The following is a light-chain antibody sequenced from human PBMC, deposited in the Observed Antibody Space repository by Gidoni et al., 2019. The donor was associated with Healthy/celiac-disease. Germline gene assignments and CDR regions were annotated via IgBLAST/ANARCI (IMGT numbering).Light chain of an antibody. CDR1: RSVLYSSNNKSY. V-gene: IGKV4-1*01. CDR3: QQYYSTPLT. CDR2: GAS. J-gene: IGKJ4*01. Sequence: IVMTQSPDSLPVSPVEGATINCKSSRSVLYSSNNKSYLDWYQQKPGQPPKLLIYGASTRESGVPARFSGSGSGTDFTLTISSLQAEDVAVYYCQQYYSTPLTFGGGTKVEIK.